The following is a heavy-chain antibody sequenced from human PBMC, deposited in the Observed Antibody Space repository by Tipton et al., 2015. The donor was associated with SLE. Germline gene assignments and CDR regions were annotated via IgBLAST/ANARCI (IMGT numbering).Heavy chain of an antibody. CDR1: GVSISSGSYY. V-gene: IGHV4-61*02. Sequence: TLSLTCTVSGVSISSGSYYWNWIRQSAGKGLEWIGRVYTSGSPYYNPSLKSRVAISVDTSKNQFSLKLTSVTAADTAVYYCAREVGVVATGWFDPWGQGTLVTVSS. CDR2: VYTSGSP. CDR3: AREVGVVATGWFDP. D-gene: IGHD1-26*01. J-gene: IGHJ5*02.